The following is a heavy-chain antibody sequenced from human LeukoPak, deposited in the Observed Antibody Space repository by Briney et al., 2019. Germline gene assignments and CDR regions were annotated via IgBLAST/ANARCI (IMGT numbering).Heavy chain of an antibody. D-gene: IGHD5-12*01. V-gene: IGHV4-34*01. CDR1: GGSFSGYY. CDR2: INHSGST. J-gene: IGHJ5*02. Sequence: SETLSLTCAVYGGSFSGYYWSWIRQPPGKGLEWIGEINHSGSTNYNPSLKSRVTISVDTSKNQFSLKLSSVTAADTAVYYCARDVPVGDIVATMGTHLRGWFDPWGQGTLVTVSS. CDR3: ARDVPVGDIVATMGTHLRGWFDP.